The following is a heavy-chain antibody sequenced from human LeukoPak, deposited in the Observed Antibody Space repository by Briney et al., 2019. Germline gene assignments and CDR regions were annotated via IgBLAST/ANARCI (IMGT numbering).Heavy chain of an antibody. CDR3: ARQGNSGVFDY. CDR2: IYPGDSDT. V-gene: IGHV5-51*01. Sequence: GESLKISCKGSGYSFTSYWIGWVRQMPGKGLEWMGIIYPGDSDTRYSPSFQGQVTISADKSISTAYLQWSSLQASDPALYYCARQGNSGVFDYGGKGPLVTVSS. D-gene: IGHD2-15*01. CDR1: GYSFTSYW. J-gene: IGHJ4*02.